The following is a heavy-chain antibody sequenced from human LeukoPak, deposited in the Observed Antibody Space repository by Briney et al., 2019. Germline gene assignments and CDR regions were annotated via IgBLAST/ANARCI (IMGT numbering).Heavy chain of an antibody. V-gene: IGHV3-66*01. CDR2: IYSGGNT. D-gene: IGHD1-26*01. CDR1: GFTVSSSY. J-gene: IGHJ4*02. CDR3: AKESGSYFDY. Sequence: GGSLRLSCAASGFTVSSSYMNWVRQAPGKGLEWVSVIYSGGNTYYSDSVKGRFTISRDKSKNMLYLQMNSLRAEDTAVYYCAKESGSYFDYWGQGTLVTVSS.